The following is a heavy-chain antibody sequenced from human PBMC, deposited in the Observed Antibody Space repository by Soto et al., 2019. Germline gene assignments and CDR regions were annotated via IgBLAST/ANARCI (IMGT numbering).Heavy chain of an antibody. D-gene: IGHD6-19*01. CDR3: AKDKQAAGSQWLVPI. CDR1: GFTFSSCA. CDR2: ISDSGGST. V-gene: IGHV3-23*01. Sequence: PGGSLRLSCAASGFTFSSCAMTWVRQAPGMGLQWVSAISDSGGSTYYADSVRGRFTISRDNSKNTSYLQLNSLGAEDAAVYFCAKDKQAAGSQWLVPIWGRGTLVTVSS. J-gene: IGHJ4*02.